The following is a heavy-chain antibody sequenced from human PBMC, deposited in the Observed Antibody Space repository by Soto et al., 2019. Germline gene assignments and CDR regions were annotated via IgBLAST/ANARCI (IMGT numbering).Heavy chain of an antibody. CDR2: TYYRSNWYY. Sequence: SQTLSLTCAISGDSVSSNSATWDWIGQSPSGGLEWLGRTYYRSNWYYDYAVSVRGRITINPDTSNNQLSLQLNSVTPDDTAVDYCARLIGDSWLDSWGQGTLVTVSS. D-gene: IGHD2-8*01. CDR1: GDSVSSNSAT. V-gene: IGHV6-1*01. J-gene: IGHJ5*01. CDR3: ARLIGDSWLDS.